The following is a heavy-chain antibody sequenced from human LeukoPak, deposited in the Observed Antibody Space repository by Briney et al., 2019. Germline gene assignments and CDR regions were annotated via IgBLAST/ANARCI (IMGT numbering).Heavy chain of an antibody. V-gene: IGHV3-15*01. CDR2: IQGGGTT. CDR1: GFTFSGAW. CDR3: TTVTHFYL. J-gene: IGHJ4*02. D-gene: IGHD2/OR15-2a*01. Sequence: GGSLRLSCAGSGFTFSGAWLSWVRQAPGKGLEWIGRIQGGGTTDYAAPVKGRFTISRDDSKATLYLRMNSLKTVDTAIYYCTTVTHFYLGGQGILVTVSS.